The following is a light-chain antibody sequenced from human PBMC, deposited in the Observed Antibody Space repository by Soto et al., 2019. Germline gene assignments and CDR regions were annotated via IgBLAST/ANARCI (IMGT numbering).Light chain of an antibody. V-gene: IGKV3-11*01. J-gene: IGKJ4*01. CDR3: QQYYKWPLT. CDR1: QSVSSY. Sequence: EIVLTQSPATLSLSPGERATLSCRASQSVSSYLAWYQQKPGQAPRLLIYDASNRATGIPARFSGSGSGTDFTLTISSLEPEYFAAYYCQQYYKWPLTFGGGTKV. CDR2: DAS.